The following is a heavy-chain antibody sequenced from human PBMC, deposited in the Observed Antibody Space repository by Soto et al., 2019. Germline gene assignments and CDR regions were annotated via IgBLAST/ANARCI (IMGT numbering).Heavy chain of an antibody. Sequence: QVQLQESGPGLVKPSQTLSLTCTVSGGSISSGGYYWSWIRQHPGKGLEWIGYIYYSGSTYYNPSLQSRVTISVDTSKNQFSLKLSSVTAADTAVYYCASLAADALSFDYWGQGTLVTVSS. CDR3: ASLAADALSFDY. J-gene: IGHJ4*02. D-gene: IGHD6-13*01. CDR2: IYYSGST. V-gene: IGHV4-31*03. CDR1: GGSISSGGYY.